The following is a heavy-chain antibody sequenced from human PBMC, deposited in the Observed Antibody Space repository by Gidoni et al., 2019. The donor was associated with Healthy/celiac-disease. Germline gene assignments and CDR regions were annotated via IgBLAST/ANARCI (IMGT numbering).Heavy chain of an antibody. CDR1: GFTVSSNY. CDR2: IYSGGST. Sequence: EVQLVESGGGLVQPGGSLRLSCAASGFTVSSNYMSWVRQAPGKGLEWVSVIYSGGSTYYADSVKGRFTISRDNSKNTLYLQMNSLRAEDTAVYYCARGPGYNWNYGEDYWGQGTLVTVSS. V-gene: IGHV3-66*01. J-gene: IGHJ4*02. D-gene: IGHD1-7*01. CDR3: ARGPGYNWNYGEDY.